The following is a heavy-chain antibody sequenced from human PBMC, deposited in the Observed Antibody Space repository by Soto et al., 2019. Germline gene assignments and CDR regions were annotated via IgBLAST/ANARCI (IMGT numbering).Heavy chain of an antibody. D-gene: IGHD6-19*01. J-gene: IGHJ4*02. CDR1: GFTFSSCS. Sequence: EVQLVESGGGLVKPGGSLRLSCAASGFTFSSCSMNWVRQTPGKGLEWVSSISSTSTYIYYADSVKGRFTISRDNAKNSLYRQMNSLRVEDTAVYYCAREGSGWSRDYWGQGTLVTVSS. CDR3: AREGSGWSRDY. V-gene: IGHV3-21*01. CDR2: ISSTSTYI.